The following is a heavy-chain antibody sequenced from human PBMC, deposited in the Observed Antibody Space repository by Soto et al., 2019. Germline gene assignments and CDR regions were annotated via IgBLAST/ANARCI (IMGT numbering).Heavy chain of an antibody. Sequence: PGGSLRLSCAASGFPFSSYWMSWVRQAPGKGLEWVANIKQDGSEKYYVDSVKGRFTISRDNAKNSLYLQMNSLRAEDTAVYYCARDPNIVVVPAAIYYYYGMDVWGQGTTVTVSS. CDR2: IKQDGSEK. V-gene: IGHV3-7*04. J-gene: IGHJ6*02. CDR3: ARDPNIVVVPAAIYYYYGMDV. D-gene: IGHD2-2*01. CDR1: GFPFSSYW.